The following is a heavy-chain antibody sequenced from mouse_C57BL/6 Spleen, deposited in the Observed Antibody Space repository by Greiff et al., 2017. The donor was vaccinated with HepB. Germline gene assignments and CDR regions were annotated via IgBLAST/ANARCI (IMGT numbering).Heavy chain of an antibody. D-gene: IGHD2-13*01. CDR3: ARDQGLGYYAMDY. V-gene: IGHV5-4*01. Sequence: EVMLVESGGGLVKPGGSLKLSCAASGFTFSSYAMSWVRHTPEKRLEWVATISDGGSYTYYPDNVKGRFTISRDNAKNNLYLQMSHLKSEDTAMYYCARDQGLGYYAMDYWGQGTSVTVSS. CDR2: ISDGGSYT. J-gene: IGHJ4*01. CDR1: GFTFSSYA.